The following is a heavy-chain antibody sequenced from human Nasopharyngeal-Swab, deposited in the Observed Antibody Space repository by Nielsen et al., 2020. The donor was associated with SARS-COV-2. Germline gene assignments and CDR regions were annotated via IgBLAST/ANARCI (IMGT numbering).Heavy chain of an antibody. D-gene: IGHD1-1*01. CDR2: IYTSGST. J-gene: IGHJ4*02. CDR3: AREAVRGLYYFDY. Sequence: ESLKISCTVSGGSISSYYWSWIRQPAGKGLEWIGRIYTSGSTNYNPSLKSRVTMSVDTSKNQFSLKLSSVTAADTAVYYCAREAVRGLYYFDYWGQGTLVTVSS. CDR1: GGSISSYY. V-gene: IGHV4-4*07.